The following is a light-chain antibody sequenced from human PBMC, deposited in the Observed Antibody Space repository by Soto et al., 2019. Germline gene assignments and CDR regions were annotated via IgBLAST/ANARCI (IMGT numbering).Light chain of an antibody. CDR1: QSISSW. Sequence: DIQMTQSPSTLSASVGDRVTITCRASQSISSWLAWYQQKPGKAPKLLIYDASSLESGVPSRFSSSVSGTEFTLTISSLQPDDFATYYCQQYNSYPWTFGQGTKVEIK. CDR3: QQYNSYPWT. CDR2: DAS. V-gene: IGKV1-5*01. J-gene: IGKJ1*01.